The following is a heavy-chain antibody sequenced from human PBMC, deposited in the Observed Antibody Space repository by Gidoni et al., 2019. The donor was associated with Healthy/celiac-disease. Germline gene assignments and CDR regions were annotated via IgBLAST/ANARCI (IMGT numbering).Heavy chain of an antibody. CDR3: ARADAFYGDVVDGMDV. Sequence: QVQLVESGGGVVQPGRSLRLSCAASGFTFSSYGMHWVRQAPGKGRGCVAVIWDEGSNKYYADSVKGRFTISRDNSKNTLYLQMNSLRAEDTAVYYCARADAFYGDVVDGMDVWGQGTTVTVSS. D-gene: IGHD4-17*01. V-gene: IGHV3-33*01. J-gene: IGHJ6*02. CDR2: IWDEGSNK. CDR1: GFTFSSYG.